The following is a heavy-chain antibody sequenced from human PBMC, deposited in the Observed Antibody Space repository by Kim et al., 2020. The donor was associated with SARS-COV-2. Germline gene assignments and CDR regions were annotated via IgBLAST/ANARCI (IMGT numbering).Heavy chain of an antibody. V-gene: IGHV3-49*03. D-gene: IGHD1-1*01. CDR2: IRSDGDGGTT. CDR3: NRAAYGGNWNYGMDF. J-gene: IGHJ6*01. Sequence: GGSLRLSCTASGFTFGDYAMSWFRQAPGKGLEWVGFIRSDGDGGTTAYSASGRCTITSARDDTTMILHLKSHSTKTEDTSYCSRNRAAYGGNWNYGMDF. CDR1: GFTFGDYA.